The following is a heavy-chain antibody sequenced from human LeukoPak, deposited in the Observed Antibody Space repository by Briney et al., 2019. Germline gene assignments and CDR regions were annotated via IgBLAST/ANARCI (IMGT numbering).Heavy chain of an antibody. J-gene: IGHJ5*02. CDR2: XXXXGSTI. Sequence: GGSLRLSCAASGFTFSSYEMNWVRQAPGKGLXXXXXXXXXGSTIYYADSVKGRFTISRDNAKNSLYLQMNSLRAEDTAVYYCAREERYFDWLLFPGWFDPWGQGTLVTVSS. V-gene: IGHV3-48*03. CDR1: GFTFSSYE. CDR3: AREERYFDWLLFPGWFDP. D-gene: IGHD3-9*01.